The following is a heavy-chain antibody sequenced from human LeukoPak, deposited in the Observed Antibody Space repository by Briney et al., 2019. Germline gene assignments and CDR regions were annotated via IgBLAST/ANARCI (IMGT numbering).Heavy chain of an antibody. CDR2: IHTSGNTI. Sequence: PGGSLRLSCAASGFTFSSYGMHWVRQAPGKGLEWISYIHTSGNTIYYADPVKGRFTISRDNPKKSLYLQMNSLRAEDTAVYYCADNLSRWGQGTLVTVFS. J-gene: IGHJ4*02. V-gene: IGHV3-48*04. D-gene: IGHD1-1*01. CDR1: GFTFSSYG. CDR3: ADNLSR.